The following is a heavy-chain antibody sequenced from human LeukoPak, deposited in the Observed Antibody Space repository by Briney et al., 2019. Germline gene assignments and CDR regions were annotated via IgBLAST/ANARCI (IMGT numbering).Heavy chain of an antibody. CDR2: IVVGSGNT. Sequence: ASVKLSCKVSGFTFTSTALQWVRQARGPRNEWIGWIVVGSGNTNYAQKFQERVTITRDMSTSTAYMELRSLRSEDTAVYYCAALHRIAARRGSGTSDDYWGQGTLVTVSS. D-gene: IGHD6-6*01. CDR1: GFTFTSTA. J-gene: IGHJ4*02. V-gene: IGHV1-58*01. CDR3: AALHRIAARRGSGTSDDY.